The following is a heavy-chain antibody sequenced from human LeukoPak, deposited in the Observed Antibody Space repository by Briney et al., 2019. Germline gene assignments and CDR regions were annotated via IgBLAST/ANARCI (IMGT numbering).Heavy chain of an antibody. V-gene: IGHV3-66*01. CDR3: RITMVRGVIITPDY. CDR2: IYSGGST. D-gene: IGHD3-10*01. Sequence: PGGSLRLSCAASGFTVSSNYMSWVRQAPGKGLEWVSVIYSGGSTYYADSVKGRFTISRDNSKNTLYLQMNSLSAEDTAVYYCRITMVRGVIITPDYWGQGTLVTVSS. CDR1: GFTVSSNY. J-gene: IGHJ4*02.